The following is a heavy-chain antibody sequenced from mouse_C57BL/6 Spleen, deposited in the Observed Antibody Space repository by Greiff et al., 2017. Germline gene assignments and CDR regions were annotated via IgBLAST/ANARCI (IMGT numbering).Heavy chain of an antibody. D-gene: IGHD2-3*01. CDR2: IDPNSGGT. CDR1: GYTFTSYW. V-gene: IGHV1-72*01. CDR3: ASGGRVCDGGFDY. Sequence: VQLQQPGAELVKPGASVKLSCKASGYTFTSYWMHWVKQRPGRGLEWIGRIDPNSGGTKYNEKFKGKATLTVDKPSSTAYMQLSSLTSEDSAVYYCASGGRVCDGGFDYWGQGTTLTVSS. J-gene: IGHJ2*01.